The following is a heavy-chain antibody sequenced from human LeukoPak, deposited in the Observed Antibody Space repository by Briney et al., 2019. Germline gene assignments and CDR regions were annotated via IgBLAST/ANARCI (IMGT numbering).Heavy chain of an antibody. V-gene: IGHV3-23*01. CDR2: IIGSGGST. CDR1: GFTFSSYA. CDR3: ARGLQLPGAFDI. J-gene: IGHJ3*02. D-gene: IGHD4-11*01. Sequence: GGSLRLSCAASGFTFSSYAMSWVRQAPGKGLEWVSAIIGSGGSTYYADSVKGRFTISRDNAKNSLYLQMNTLRAEDTAVYYCARGLQLPGAFDIWGQGTMVTVSS.